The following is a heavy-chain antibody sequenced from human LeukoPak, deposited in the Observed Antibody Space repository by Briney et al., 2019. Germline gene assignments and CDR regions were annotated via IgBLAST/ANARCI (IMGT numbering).Heavy chain of an antibody. J-gene: IGHJ5*02. CDR1: GGSISSYY. D-gene: IGHD3-22*01. CDR3: ARGDSSASNWFDP. Sequence: SETLSLTCTVSGGSISSYYWYWIRQPPGRGLEWIGYIYYSGSTNYNPSLKSRVTISVDTSKNQFSLKLTSVTAADTAVYYCARGDSSASNWFDPWGQGTLVTVSS. V-gene: IGHV4-59*01. CDR2: IYYSGST.